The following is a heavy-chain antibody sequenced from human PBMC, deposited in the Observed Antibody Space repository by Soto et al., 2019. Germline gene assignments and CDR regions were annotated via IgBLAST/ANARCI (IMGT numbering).Heavy chain of an antibody. CDR3: AHQEDGYSYDFFQS. D-gene: IGHD5-18*01. CDR2: IYYSGST. Sequence: SETLSLTCTVSGGSISSYYWSWIRQPPGKGLEWIGYIYYSGSTNYNPSLKSRVTISVDTSKNQFSLNLSSVAAADTAVYYCAHQEDGYSYDFFQSWDQGSSVTVS. V-gene: IGHV4-59*12. CDR1: GGSISSYY. J-gene: IGHJ5*01.